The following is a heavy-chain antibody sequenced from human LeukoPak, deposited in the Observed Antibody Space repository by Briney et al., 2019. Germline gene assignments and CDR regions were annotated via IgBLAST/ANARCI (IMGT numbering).Heavy chain of an antibody. CDR1: GFTFSDYA. V-gene: IGHV3-30-3*01. CDR2: ISYDGSNK. CDR3: TREMTTITPRGY. D-gene: IGHD5-24*01. J-gene: IGHJ4*02. Sequence: PGRSLRLSCATSGFTFSDYAMHWVRQAPGKGLEWVAVISYDGSNKYYADSVKGRFTISRDNSKNTLYLQMNSLRAEDTAVYYCTREMTTITPRGYWGQGTLVTVSS.